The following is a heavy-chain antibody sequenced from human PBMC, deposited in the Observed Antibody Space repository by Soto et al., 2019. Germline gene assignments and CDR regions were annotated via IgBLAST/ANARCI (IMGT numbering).Heavy chain of an antibody. J-gene: IGHJ3*02. CDR3: ARGPFNNILTGYYVPADAFDI. CDR2: MNPNSGNT. CDR1: GYTFTSYD. D-gene: IGHD3-9*01. Sequence: ASVKVSCKASGYTFTSYDINWVRQATGQGLEWMGWMNPNSGNTGYAQKFQGRVTMTRNTSISTAYMELSSLRSEDTAVYYYARGPFNNILTGYYVPADAFDIWGQGTMVTVSS. V-gene: IGHV1-8*01.